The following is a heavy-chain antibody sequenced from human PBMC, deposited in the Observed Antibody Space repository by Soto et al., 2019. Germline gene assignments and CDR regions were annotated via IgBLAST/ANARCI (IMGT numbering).Heavy chain of an antibody. CDR1: GFTFSYYW. V-gene: IGHV3-74*01. J-gene: IGHJ3*01. Sequence: EVQLVESGGGLVRPGGSLRLYCAASGFTFSYYWMHWVRQAPGKGLVWVSRIHSDGSSTTYADFVKGRFIICRDNARNTVDLQMNSVRVEDTAVYYCARVDRGAFDLWGQRTVVTVSS. D-gene: IGHD1-26*01. CDR3: ARVDRGAFDL. CDR2: IHSDGSST.